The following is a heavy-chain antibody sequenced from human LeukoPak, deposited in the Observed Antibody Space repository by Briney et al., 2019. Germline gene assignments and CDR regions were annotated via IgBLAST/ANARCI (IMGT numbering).Heavy chain of an antibody. D-gene: IGHD3-22*01. CDR3: AKDLLGGYYYDRSCFDY. CDR2: ISYDGSNK. V-gene: IGHV3-30*18. CDR1: GFTFSSYG. Sequence: GRSLRLSCAASGFTFSSYGMHWVRQAPGKGLEWVAVISYDGSNKYYADTVKGRFTISRDNSKNTLYLQMNSLRAEDTAVYYCAKDLLGGYYYDRSCFDYWGQGTLVTVSS. J-gene: IGHJ4*02.